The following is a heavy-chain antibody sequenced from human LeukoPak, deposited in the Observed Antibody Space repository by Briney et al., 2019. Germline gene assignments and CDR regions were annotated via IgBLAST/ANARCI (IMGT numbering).Heavy chain of an antibody. J-gene: IGHJ3*02. D-gene: IGHD5-12*01. CDR1: GFTFSSYS. Sequence: GGSLRLSCAAYGFTFSSYSMNWVRQTPGKGLEWVSGINWNGGSTDYADSVKGRFTISRDNAKNSLYLQMNSLRAEDTALYYCARTDSGGYDLAYAFDIWGQGTMVTVSS. V-gene: IGHV3-20*04. CDR2: INWNGGST. CDR3: ARTDSGGYDLAYAFDI.